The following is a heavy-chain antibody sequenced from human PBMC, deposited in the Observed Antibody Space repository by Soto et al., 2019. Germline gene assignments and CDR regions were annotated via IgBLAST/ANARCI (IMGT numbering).Heavy chain of an antibody. CDR1: GYNFSAFW. CDR3: ARVHKNWFDS. V-gene: IGHV5-10-1*01. J-gene: IGHJ5*01. Sequence: PGESLKISCKASGYNFSAFWIHCVRQMPGKGLEWLGKIDPSDSYTNYSPSFEGHVTISTDNSITTAYLQWSSLRASDTALYFCARVHKNWFDSWAQGTMVTVSS. CDR2: IDPSDSYT.